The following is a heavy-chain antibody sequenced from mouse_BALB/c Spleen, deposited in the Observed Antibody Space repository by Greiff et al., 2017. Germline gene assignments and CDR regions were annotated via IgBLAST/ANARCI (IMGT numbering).Heavy chain of an antibody. CDR1: GYSITSGYY. V-gene: IGHV3-6*02. CDR2: ISYDGSN. D-gene: IGHD1-1*01. CDR3: ARGSSPDWFAY. Sequence: EVQLVESGPGLVKPSQSLSLTCSVTGYSITSGYYWNWIRQFPGNKLEWMGYISYDGSNNYNPSLKNRISITRDTSKNQFFLKLNSVTTEDTATYYCARGSSPDWFAYWGQGTLVTVSA. J-gene: IGHJ3*01.